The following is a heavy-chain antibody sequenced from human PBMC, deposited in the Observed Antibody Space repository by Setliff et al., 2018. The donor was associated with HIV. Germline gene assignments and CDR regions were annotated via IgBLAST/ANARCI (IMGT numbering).Heavy chain of an antibody. CDR1: GGSISSGDYY. CDR2: IYYSGST. J-gene: IGHJ4*02. CDR3: ARTLRAAAMGYFDY. D-gene: IGHD5-18*01. V-gene: IGHV4-30-4*08. Sequence: PSETLSLTCTVSGGSISSGDYYWTWIRQHPGKGLEWIGYIYYSGSTYNNPSLKSRVTISVDTSKNQFSLKLTSVTAADTAVYYCARTLRAAAMGYFDYWGQGTLVTVSS.